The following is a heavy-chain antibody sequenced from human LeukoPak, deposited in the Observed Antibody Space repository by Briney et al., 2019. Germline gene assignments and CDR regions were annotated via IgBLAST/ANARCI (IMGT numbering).Heavy chain of an antibody. Sequence: GSSVKVSCKASGGTFSSYAISWVRQAPGQGLEWMGGIIPIFGTANYAQKFQGRVTITADESTSTAYMELSSLRSEDTAVYYCAIHIVVVTAIEVEDYWGQGTLVTVSS. V-gene: IGHV1-69*01. CDR1: GGTFSSYA. D-gene: IGHD2-21*02. CDR2: IIPIFGTA. CDR3: AIHIVVVTAIEVEDY. J-gene: IGHJ4*02.